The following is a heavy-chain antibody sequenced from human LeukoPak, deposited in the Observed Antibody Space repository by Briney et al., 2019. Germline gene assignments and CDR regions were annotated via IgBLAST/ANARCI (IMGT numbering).Heavy chain of an antibody. J-gene: IGHJ4*02. CDR1: GFTFDDYA. CDR3: AKDRTIGAAGYFDY. Sequence: GGSLRLSCAASGFTFDDYAMHWVRHAPGKGLEWVSGISWNSGVIGYADSVKGRFTFSRDNAKNSLYLQMNSLRVEDTALYYCAKDRTIGAAGYFDYWGQGTLVTVSS. CDR2: ISWNSGVI. D-gene: IGHD6-13*01. V-gene: IGHV3-9*01.